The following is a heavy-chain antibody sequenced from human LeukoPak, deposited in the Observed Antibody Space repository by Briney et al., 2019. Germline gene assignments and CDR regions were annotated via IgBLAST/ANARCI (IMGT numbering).Heavy chain of an antibody. D-gene: IGHD1-26*01. J-gene: IGHJ4*02. CDR1: GGSISSYY. CDR2: IYYSGST. CDR3: ATARGGTFLANFDS. V-gene: IGHV4-59*01. Sequence: KPSETLSLTCTVSGGSISSYYWSWIRQPPGKGLEWIGYIYYSGSTNYNPSLKSRVTISIDTSKNQLSLRLSSMTAADTAVYYCATARGGTFLANFDSWGQGTLVTVSS.